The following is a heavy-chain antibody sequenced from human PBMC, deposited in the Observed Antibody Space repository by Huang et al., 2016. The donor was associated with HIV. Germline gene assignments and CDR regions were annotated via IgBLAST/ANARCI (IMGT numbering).Heavy chain of an antibody. CDR1: GYTLTELS. D-gene: IGHD2-21*01. CDR2: FAPEQGET. CDR3: AAGYDTYYDI. V-gene: IGHV1-24*01. Sequence: QVQLVQSGAEVKKPGASVKVSCKVSGYTLTELSVHWVRQAPGKGLGWMGGFAPEQGETIYAQNFQGRVTMTEDTSTDTAYMELHSLRPEDTAVYYCAAGYDTYYDIWGQGTMVIASS. J-gene: IGHJ3*02.